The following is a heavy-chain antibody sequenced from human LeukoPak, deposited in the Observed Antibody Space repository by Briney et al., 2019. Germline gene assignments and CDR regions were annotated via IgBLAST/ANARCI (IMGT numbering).Heavy chain of an antibody. CDR2: IGGSAGGT. J-gene: IGHJ4*02. V-gene: IGHV3-23*01. Sequence: PGGSLRLSCAASGFTFSSFAMSWVRQAPGKGLEWVSAIGGSAGGTNYADSVKGRFTISRDNSKNTLYLQMNSLRAEDTAVYYCAKDSFRRWLADFDYWGQGTLVTVSS. D-gene: IGHD6-19*01. CDR1: GFTFSSFA. CDR3: AKDSFRRWLADFDY.